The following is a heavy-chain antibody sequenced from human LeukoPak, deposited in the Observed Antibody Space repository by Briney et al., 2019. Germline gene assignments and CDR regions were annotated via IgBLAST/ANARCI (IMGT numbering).Heavy chain of an antibody. Sequence: ASVKVSCKASGYTFTGYYMHWVRQAPGQGLEWMGWINPNSGGTNYAQKFQGRVTMTEDTSTDTGYMELSSLRSDDMALYYCTTATSGIGVAGRFGLSYFVYWGQGTLVTVS. CDR1: GYTFTGYY. J-gene: IGHJ4*02. CDR2: INPNSGGT. D-gene: IGHD6-19*01. V-gene: IGHV1-2*02. CDR3: TTATSGIGVAGRFGLSYFVY.